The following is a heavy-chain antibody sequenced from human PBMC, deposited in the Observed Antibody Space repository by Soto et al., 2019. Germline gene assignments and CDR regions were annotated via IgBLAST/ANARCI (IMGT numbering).Heavy chain of an antibody. CDR1: GYTFSNYD. Sequence: QVQLVQSGAELKKPGASVKGSCKASGYTFSNYDMNWVRHATGQGPEWIGWVNPNNGDTGYAQKFQRRVTLTTDISTTTAYMELTSLRSEDTAIYYCAKVSRKGSAIDFDYWGQGTLITVSS. CDR3: AKVSRKGSAIDFDY. CDR2: VNPNNGDT. V-gene: IGHV1-8*01. D-gene: IGHD3-10*01. J-gene: IGHJ4*02.